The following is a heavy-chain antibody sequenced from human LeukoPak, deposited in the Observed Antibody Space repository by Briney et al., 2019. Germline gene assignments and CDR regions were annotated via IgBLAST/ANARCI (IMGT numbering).Heavy chain of an antibody. J-gene: IGHJ3*02. Sequence: SVKVSCKASVGILSSYAISWVRQAPGHGLEWMGGIIPIFGTTNYVQKFQGRVTITTDKATSTAHMELNRLRSDGTGVYYCARSVTVVRRVLRETYHASDIWGQGKVVIVSS. CDR1: VGILSSYA. CDR2: IIPIFGTT. CDR3: ARSVTVVRRVLRETYHASDI. D-gene: IGHD3-10*01. V-gene: IGHV1-69*05.